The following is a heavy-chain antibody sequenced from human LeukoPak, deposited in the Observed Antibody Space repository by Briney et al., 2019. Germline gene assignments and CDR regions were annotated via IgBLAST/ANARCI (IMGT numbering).Heavy chain of an antibody. V-gene: IGHV4-59*01. CDR3: ARGGRHNGPGSYYNFDY. J-gene: IGHJ4*02. CDR1: GVSISSYY. CDR2: IYYSGST. D-gene: IGHD3-10*01. Sequence: SETLTLTCTVSGVSISSYYWSWIRQPPGKGLEWIGYIYYSGSTNYNPSLKSRVTISGETSKNQFSLQLSSVTAADTAVYYCARGGRHNGPGSYYNFDYWGQGTLVTVSS.